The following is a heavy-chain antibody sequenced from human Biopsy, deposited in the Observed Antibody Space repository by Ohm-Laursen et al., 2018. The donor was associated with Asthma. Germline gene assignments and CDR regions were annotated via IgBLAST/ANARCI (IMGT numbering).Heavy chain of an antibody. CDR1: GYTFNSAG. Sequence: GASVKVSCKTSGYTFNSAGITWVRQAPGQGLEWMEWISVYNGNTKVAQKLQDRVTMITDTSTSTAYMELRSLRSDDTAVYFCARAVDYSHYYGIDVWGQGTTVTVS. V-gene: IGHV1-18*01. J-gene: IGHJ6*02. CDR2: ISVYNGNT. CDR3: ARAVDYSHYYGIDV. D-gene: IGHD3-10*01.